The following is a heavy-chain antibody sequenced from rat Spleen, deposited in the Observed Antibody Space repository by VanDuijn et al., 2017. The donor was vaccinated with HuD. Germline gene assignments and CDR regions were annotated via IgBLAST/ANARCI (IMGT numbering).Heavy chain of an antibody. Sequence: EVQLVESGGGLVQPGRSLNLSCAASEFTFSDYYMAWVRQAPTKGLEWVASISSGGGNTFYRDSVKGRFTISRDTARNTLYLQMDSLRSEDTATYYCARLATDYFDYWGQGVMLTVSS. D-gene: IGHD3-4*01. J-gene: IGHJ2*01. CDR1: EFTFSDYY. CDR2: ISSGGGNT. CDR3: ARLATDYFDY. V-gene: IGHV5-25*01.